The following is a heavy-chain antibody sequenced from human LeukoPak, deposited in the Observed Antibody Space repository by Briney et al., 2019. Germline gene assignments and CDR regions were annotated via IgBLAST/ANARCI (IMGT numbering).Heavy chain of an antibody. Sequence: SETLSLTCTVSGGSISSYYWSWIRQPPGRGLEWIGYIYYSGSTNYNPSLKSRVTISVDTSKNQFSLKLSSVTAADTAVYYCASVDSGSYYVGYWGQGTLVTVSS. CDR1: GGSISSYY. V-gene: IGHV4-59*01. D-gene: IGHD1-26*01. CDR3: ASVDSGSYYVGY. J-gene: IGHJ4*02. CDR2: IYYSGST.